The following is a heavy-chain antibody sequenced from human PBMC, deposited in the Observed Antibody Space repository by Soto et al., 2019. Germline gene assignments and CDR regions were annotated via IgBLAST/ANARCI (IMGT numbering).Heavy chain of an antibody. J-gene: IGHJ4*02. Sequence: GGSPRLSCTTSGFTFGDYAMSWFRQAPGKGLEWVGFIRATAYGGTAEYAASVQGRFTISRDDSKTIAYLQMSSLKTEDTAVYYCTRGVGYSYGYLYFDNWGQGTLVTVSS. CDR3: TRGVGYSYGYLYFDN. CDR1: GFTFGDYA. CDR2: IRATAYGGTA. D-gene: IGHD5-18*01. V-gene: IGHV3-49*03.